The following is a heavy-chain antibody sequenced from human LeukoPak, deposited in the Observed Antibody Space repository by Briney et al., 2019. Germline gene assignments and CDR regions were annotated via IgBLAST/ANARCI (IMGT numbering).Heavy chain of an antibody. CDR3: AKSLLTTASGTGRAFDI. Sequence: PGGSLRLSCEAPRFSFSAYPMGWVRRAPGKGLEWVSGISASGDVTFHADPLKGRFTISRDNSKNTLYLQMDSLRAEDTAKYYCAKSLLTTASGTGRAFDIWGQGTVVTVSS. CDR2: ISASGDVT. V-gene: IGHV3-23*01. CDR1: RFSFSAYP. J-gene: IGHJ3*02. D-gene: IGHD1-26*01.